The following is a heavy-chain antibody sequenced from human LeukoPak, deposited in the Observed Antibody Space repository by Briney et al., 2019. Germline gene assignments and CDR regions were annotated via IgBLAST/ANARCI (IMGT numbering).Heavy chain of an antibody. V-gene: IGHV1-69*13. CDR2: IVPIFGSA. J-gene: IGHJ3*02. D-gene: IGHD3-10*01. CDR3: ARGNGRSGNIWEHITDAFDI. CDR1: GYRFTSYS. Sequence: GASVKVSCKASGYRFTSYSISWVRQAPGQGLEWMGGIVPIFGSANYAQKFQGRVTITADESTSTAYLELSSLRSEDTAMYYCARGNGRSGNIWEHITDAFDIWGQGTMVSVSS.